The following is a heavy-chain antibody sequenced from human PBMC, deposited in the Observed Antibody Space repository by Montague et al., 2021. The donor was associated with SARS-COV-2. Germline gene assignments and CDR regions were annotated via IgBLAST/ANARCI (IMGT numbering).Heavy chain of an antibody. CDR1: GGSISSSSYH. Sequence: SETLSLTCIVSGGSISSSSYHWGWIRQPPGKGLEWIGSIYYSGSTYYKSSLKSRVTISVDTSKNQFSLRLSSVTAADTAVYYCARHITGSGNAFDIWGQGTMVTVSS. CDR3: ARHITGSGNAFDI. V-gene: IGHV4-39*01. CDR2: IYYSGST. D-gene: IGHD3-10*01. J-gene: IGHJ3*02.